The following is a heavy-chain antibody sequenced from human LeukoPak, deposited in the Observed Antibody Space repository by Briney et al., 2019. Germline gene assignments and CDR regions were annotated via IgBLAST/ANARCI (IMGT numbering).Heavy chain of an antibody. CDR1: GGTFSSYA. CDR3: ASVSTVYYFDY. Sequence: GASVKVSCKASGGTFSSYAISWVRQAPGQGLEWMGGIIPIFGTANYAQKFQGRATITTDESTSTAYMELSSLRSEDTAVYYCASVSTVYYFDYWGQGTLVTVSS. D-gene: IGHD2-2*01. V-gene: IGHV1-69*05. CDR2: IIPIFGTA. J-gene: IGHJ4*02.